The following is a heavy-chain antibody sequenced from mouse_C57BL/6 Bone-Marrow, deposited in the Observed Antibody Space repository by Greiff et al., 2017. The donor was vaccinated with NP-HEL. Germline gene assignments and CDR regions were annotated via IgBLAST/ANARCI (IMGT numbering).Heavy chain of an antibody. CDR3: ARRGVTHYYAMDY. J-gene: IGHJ4*01. CDR2: INPNNGGT. V-gene: IGHV1-18*01. CDR1: GYTFTDYN. D-gene: IGHD2-2*01. Sequence: EVQLQESGPELVKPGASVKIPCKASGYTFTDYNMDWVKQSHGKSLEWIGDINPNNGGTIYNQKFKGKATLTVDKASSTAYMELRSLTSEDTAVYYCARRGVTHYYAMDYWGQGTSVTVSS.